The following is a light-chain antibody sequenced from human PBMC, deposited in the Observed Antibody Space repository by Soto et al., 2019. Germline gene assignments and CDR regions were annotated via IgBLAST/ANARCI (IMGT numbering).Light chain of an antibody. V-gene: IGKV1-33*01. J-gene: IGKJ5*01. CDR1: QSISSY. CDR2: DAS. CDR3: QQYDNLPLT. Sequence: DIQMTQSPSSLSASVVDRVTITCLASQSISSYLNWYQQKPGKAPKLLIYDASNLETGVPSRFSGSGSGTDFTFTISSLQPEDIATYYCQQYDNLPLTFGQGTRLEIK.